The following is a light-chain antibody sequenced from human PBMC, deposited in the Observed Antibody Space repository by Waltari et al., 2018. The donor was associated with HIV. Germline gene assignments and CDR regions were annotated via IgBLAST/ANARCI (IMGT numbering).Light chain of an antibody. J-gene: IGLJ1*01. CDR3: CSYAGTTDFVV. Sequence: QSALTQQASVSGSLGQSITISCNGTSGNIGKYNLVSWYQQHPAKAPKLLLNEVTRRPSGIARRFSASKSDNTASLTISGLQAEDEATYFCCSYAGTTDFVVFGGGT. CDR2: EVT. V-gene: IGLV2-23*02. CDR1: SGNIGKYNL.